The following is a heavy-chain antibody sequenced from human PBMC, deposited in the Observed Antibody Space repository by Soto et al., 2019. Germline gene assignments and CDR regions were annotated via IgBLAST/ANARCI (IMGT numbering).Heavy chain of an antibody. V-gene: IGHV1-2*04. D-gene: IGHD2-8*01. CDR1: GYSFTDYH. CDR3: ARGHSTDCSNGVCSFFYNHEMDV. Sequence: AASVKVSCKASGYSFTDYHIHWVRQAPGQGLEWLGRINPKSGGTSTAQKFQGWVTMTRDRSISTVYMELTRLRSDDTAVYFCARGHSTDCSNGVCSFFYNHEMDVWGQGXTVTVYS. CDR2: INPKSGGT. J-gene: IGHJ6*02.